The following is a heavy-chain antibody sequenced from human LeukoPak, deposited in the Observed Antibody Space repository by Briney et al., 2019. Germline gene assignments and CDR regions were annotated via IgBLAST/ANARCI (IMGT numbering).Heavy chain of an antibody. CDR3: ARVLRGVTDWFDP. Sequence: SGTLSLTCTVSAGSISGYYCSWIRQPPGKGLEWIGYIYYTGISHYNPSLKTRVTLSVDTSKNQCSLKLTSVIAADTAVYYCARVLRGVTDWFDPWGQGTLVTVSS. D-gene: IGHD3-10*01. J-gene: IGHJ5*02. CDR1: AGSISGYY. CDR2: IYYTGIS. V-gene: IGHV4-59*01.